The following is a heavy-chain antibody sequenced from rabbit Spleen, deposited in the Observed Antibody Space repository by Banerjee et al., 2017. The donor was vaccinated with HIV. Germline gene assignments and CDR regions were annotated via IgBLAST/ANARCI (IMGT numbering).Heavy chain of an antibody. CDR2: AYAGSSGST. J-gene: IGHJ6*01. D-gene: IGHD8-1*01. CDR3: ARDTGTSFSTYGMDL. V-gene: IGHV1S40*01. Sequence: QSLEESGGGLVKPGASLTLTCKASGFSFNSGYDMCWVRQAPGKGPEWIACAYAGSSGSTYSATWAKGRFTISKTSSTTVTLQMTSLTAADTATYFCARDTGTSFSTYGMDLWGPGTLVTVS. CDR1: GFSFNSGYD.